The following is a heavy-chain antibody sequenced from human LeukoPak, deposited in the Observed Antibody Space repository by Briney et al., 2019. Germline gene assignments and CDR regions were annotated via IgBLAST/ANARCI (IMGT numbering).Heavy chain of an antibody. CDR3: ADGEGGYSSSWYAFDY. V-gene: IGHV4-59*01. CDR1: GGSISSYY. J-gene: IGHJ4*02. D-gene: IGHD6-13*01. CDR2: IYYSGST. Sequence: PSETLSLTCTVPGGSISSYYWSWIRQPPGKGLEWIGYIYYSGSTNYNPSLKSRVTISVDTSKNQFSLKLSSVTAADTAVYYCADGEGGYSSSWYAFDYWGQGTLVTVSS.